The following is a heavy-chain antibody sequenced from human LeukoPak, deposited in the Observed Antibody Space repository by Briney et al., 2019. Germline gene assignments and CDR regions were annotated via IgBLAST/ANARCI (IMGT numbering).Heavy chain of an antibody. CDR2: ISSGNTI. V-gene: IGHV3-11*01. D-gene: IGHD3-22*01. Sequence: GGSLRLSCAASGITFSDYYMSWIRQAPGKGLEWVSYISSGNTIYYADSVKGRFTISRDNAKNSLYLQMNSLRAEDTAVYFCARVKYYYDSSGYYEYYFDYWGQGTLVTVSS. CDR1: GITFSDYY. J-gene: IGHJ4*02. CDR3: ARVKYYYDSSGYYEYYFDY.